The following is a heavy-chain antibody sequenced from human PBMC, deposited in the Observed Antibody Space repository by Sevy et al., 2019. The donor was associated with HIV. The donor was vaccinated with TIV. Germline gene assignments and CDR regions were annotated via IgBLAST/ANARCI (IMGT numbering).Heavy chain of an antibody. D-gene: IGHD6-19*01. CDR3: ARDHLSSGWLNWFDP. Sequence: SETLSLTCTVSGGSISSYYWSWIRQPPGKGLEWIGYIYYSGSTNYNPSLKSRVTISVDTSKNQFSLKLSSVTAADTAVYYCARDHLSSGWLNWFDPWGQGTLVTVSS. CDR1: GGSISSYY. V-gene: IGHV4-59*01. J-gene: IGHJ5*02. CDR2: IYYSGST.